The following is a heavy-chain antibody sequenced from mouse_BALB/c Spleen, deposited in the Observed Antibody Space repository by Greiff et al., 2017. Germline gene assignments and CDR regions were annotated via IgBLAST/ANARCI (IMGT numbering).Heavy chain of an antibody. CDR1: GYTFTSYW. Sequence: VQLQQSGAELARPGASVKLSCKASGYTFTSYWMQWVKQRPGQGLEWIGAIYPGDGDTRYTQKFKGKATLTADKSSSTAYMQLSSLASEDSAVYYCARPYYRYDKYFDVWGAGTTVTVSS. V-gene: IGHV1-87*01. D-gene: IGHD2-14*01. CDR3: ARPYYRYDKYFDV. CDR2: IYPGDGDT. J-gene: IGHJ1*01.